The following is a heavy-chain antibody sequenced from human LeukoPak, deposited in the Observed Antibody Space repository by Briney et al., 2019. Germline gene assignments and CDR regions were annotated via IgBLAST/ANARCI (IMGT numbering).Heavy chain of an antibody. D-gene: IGHD3-3*01. J-gene: IGHJ5*02. CDR3: ARLFFVIDT. CDR1: GGSISSYY. CDR2: ISCSGST. V-gene: IGHV4-59*08. Sequence: SETLSLTCTVSGGSISSYYWSWIRQPPGKGLEWIGYISCSGSTFYNPSLKSRVNISVDTSKNQFSLQLSSVTAADTAVYYCARLFFVIDTWGQGTLVTVSS.